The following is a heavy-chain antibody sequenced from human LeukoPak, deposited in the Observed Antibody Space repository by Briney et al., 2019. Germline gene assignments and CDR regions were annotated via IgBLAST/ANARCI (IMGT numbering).Heavy chain of an antibody. Sequence: TGGSLRLSCAASGFTFSSYWMHWVRQAPGKGLVWVSRLSTDGSSTSYADSVKGRFTISRDNAKNTLYLQMNSLRAEDTAVYYCASPADIVVVPAARLDYWGQGTLVTVSS. CDR3: ASPADIVVVPAARLDY. V-gene: IGHV3-74*01. CDR1: GFTFSSYW. CDR2: LSTDGSST. J-gene: IGHJ4*02. D-gene: IGHD2-2*01.